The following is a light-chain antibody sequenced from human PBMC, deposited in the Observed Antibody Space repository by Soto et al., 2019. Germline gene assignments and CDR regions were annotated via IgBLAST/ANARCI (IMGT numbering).Light chain of an antibody. CDR2: AAS. CDR3: QPSYGSPYT. CDR1: RSINIY. Sequence: DIQMTQSPSSLAASVGDRVSITCRASRSINIYLNWYQQKPGEAPKVLISAASTLEGGVPSRISASGSGTDFTLTISSLQPEDFATYYCQPSYGSPYTFGQGTRLEIK. J-gene: IGKJ2*01. V-gene: IGKV1-39*01.